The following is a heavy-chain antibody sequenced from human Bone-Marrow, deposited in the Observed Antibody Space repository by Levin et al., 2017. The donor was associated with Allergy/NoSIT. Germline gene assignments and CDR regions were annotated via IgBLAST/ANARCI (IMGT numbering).Heavy chain of an antibody. CDR1: GFAFPDYA. Sequence: GGSLRLSCSGSGFAFPDYAMSWFRQAPGGGLEWVGLIRTRSYGWATEYAASVRGRFTISRDDARRIAYLQLNSLKTDDTATYYCTRSSEDGYPPYNYYYGVNLWGQGTAVTVSS. CDR3: TRSSEDGYPPYNYYYGVNL. CDR2: IRTRSYGWAT. D-gene: IGHD5-24*01. V-gene: IGHV3-49*03. J-gene: IGHJ6*02.